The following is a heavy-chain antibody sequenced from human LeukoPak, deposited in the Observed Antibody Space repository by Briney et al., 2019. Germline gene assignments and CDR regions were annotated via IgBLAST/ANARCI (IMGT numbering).Heavy chain of an antibody. Sequence: SETLSLTCTVSGGSISSSSYYWGWIRQPPGKGLEWIGSIYYSGSTYYNPSLKSRVTISVDTSKNQFSLKLSSVTAADTAVYYCARRVRAGSSHFDYWGQGTLVTVSS. CDR1: GGSISSSSYY. D-gene: IGHD1-26*01. CDR3: ARRVRAGSSHFDY. CDR2: IYYSGST. V-gene: IGHV4-39*07. J-gene: IGHJ4*02.